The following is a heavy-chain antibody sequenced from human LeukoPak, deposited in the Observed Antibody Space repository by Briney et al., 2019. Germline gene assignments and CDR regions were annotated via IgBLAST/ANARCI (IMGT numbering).Heavy chain of an antibody. CDR2: IYHSGIT. V-gene: IGHV4-39*07. CDR1: GGSISSTSYY. Sequence: SETLSLTCTVSGGSISSTSYYWGWIRQPPGKGLEWIGSIYHSGITHYNPSLKSRVTISVDTSNNQFSLRLSSVTAADTAVYYCAREVGRRSGYSYWGQGTPVTVSS. D-gene: IGHD3-3*01. CDR3: AREVGRRSGYSY. J-gene: IGHJ4*02.